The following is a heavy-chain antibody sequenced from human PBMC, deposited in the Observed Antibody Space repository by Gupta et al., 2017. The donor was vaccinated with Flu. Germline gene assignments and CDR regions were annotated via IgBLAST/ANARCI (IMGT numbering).Heavy chain of an antibody. J-gene: IGHJ6*02. V-gene: IGHV3-9*01. D-gene: IGHD2/OR15-2a*01. CDR3: AKDWSSGASYQYYFGMDV. Sequence: EVRLVESGGGLSQPGRSLRLSCTASGLRFEDYAMHWVRQAPGKGLEWVSSITWNSDTLVYADSVKGRFTISRDNAKQSLVLQMDSLRPEDTALYYCAKDWSSGASYQYYFGMDVWGQGTTVTVSS. CDR2: ITWNSDTL. CDR1: GLRFEDYA.